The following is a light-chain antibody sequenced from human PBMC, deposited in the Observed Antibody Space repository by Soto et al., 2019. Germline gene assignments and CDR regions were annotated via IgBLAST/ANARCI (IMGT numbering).Light chain of an antibody. CDR3: QQSYSTPT. CDR1: QSISSY. CDR2: AAS. Sequence: DIQMTQSPSSLSASVGDRVTITCRASQSISSYLNWYQQKPGKAPKLLIYAASSLQSGVPSRFSGSGSGTYFTLTISSLQPEDFATYYCQQSYSTPTFGGGTKVEIK. V-gene: IGKV1-39*01. J-gene: IGKJ4*01.